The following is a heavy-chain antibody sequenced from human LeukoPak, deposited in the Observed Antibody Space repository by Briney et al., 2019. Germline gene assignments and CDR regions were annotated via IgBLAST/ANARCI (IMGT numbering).Heavy chain of an antibody. V-gene: IGHV4-39*07. J-gene: IGHJ4*02. Sequence: SETLSLTCTVSGDSISTRSYYWGWIRQPPGKGLEWIGSMSYSGSTYSNPSLKSRLTISVDTSKNQFSLKLSSVTAADTAVYYCARGRGSSWYYFDYWGQGTLVTVSS. CDR3: ARGRGSSWYYFDY. CDR1: GDSISTRSYY. D-gene: IGHD6-13*01. CDR2: MSYSGST.